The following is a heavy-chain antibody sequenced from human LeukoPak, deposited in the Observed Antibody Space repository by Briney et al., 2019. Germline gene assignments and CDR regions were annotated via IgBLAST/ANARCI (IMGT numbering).Heavy chain of an antibody. Sequence: PSETLSLTCTVSGYSISSGYYWGWIRQPPGKGLEWVSRINSDGSSTRYADSVKGRFTISRDNAKNTLYLQMNSLRAEDTAVYYCARGLGITIFGVVSQYNWFDPWGQGTLVTVSS. CDR1: GYSISSGYY. CDR3: ARGLGITIFGVVSQYNWFDP. CDR2: INSDGSST. D-gene: IGHD3-3*01. J-gene: IGHJ5*02. V-gene: IGHV3-74*01.